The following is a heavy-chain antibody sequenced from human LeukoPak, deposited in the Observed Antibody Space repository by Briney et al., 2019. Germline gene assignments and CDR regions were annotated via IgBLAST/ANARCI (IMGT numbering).Heavy chain of an antibody. CDR2: IYHSGST. J-gene: IGHJ4*02. CDR3: AILTDY. CDR1: GGSISSSSYY. Sequence: SETLSLTCTVSGGSISSSSYYWGWIRQPPGKGLEWIGEIYHSGSTYYNPSFKSRVTISVDKSKNQFSLKLNSVAAADTAVYYCAILTDYWGQGALVTVSS. V-gene: IGHV4-39*07.